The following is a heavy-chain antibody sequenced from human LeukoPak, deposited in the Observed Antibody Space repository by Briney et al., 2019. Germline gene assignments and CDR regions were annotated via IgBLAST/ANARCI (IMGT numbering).Heavy chain of an antibody. CDR1: GGTFSSYA. D-gene: IGHD3-22*01. CDR2: IIPIFGIA. Sequence: GASVKVSCKASGGTFSSYAISWVRQAPGQGLEWMGRIIPIFGIANYAQKFQGRVTIAADKSTSTAYMELSSLRSEDTAVYYCARSNYYDTPDYWGQGTLVTVSS. CDR3: ARSNYYDTPDY. V-gene: IGHV1-69*04. J-gene: IGHJ4*02.